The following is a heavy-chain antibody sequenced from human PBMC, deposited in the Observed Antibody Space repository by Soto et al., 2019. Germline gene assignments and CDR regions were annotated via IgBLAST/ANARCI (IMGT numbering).Heavy chain of an antibody. CDR3: ARHGRTRASFSDSDVRTEFDN. J-gene: IGHJ4*02. D-gene: IGHD1-1*01. Sequence: SETLSLTCTVSGFSISSVNYHWGWVRQSPGQGHDWVGTIYNSGNTYYKPNLKSRVTLSIDTSKNQLSLKLNSVTAADTSIYFCARHGRTRASFSDSDVRTEFDNWGQGTLVTVS. CDR2: IYNSGNT. CDR1: GFSISSVNYH. V-gene: IGHV4-39*01.